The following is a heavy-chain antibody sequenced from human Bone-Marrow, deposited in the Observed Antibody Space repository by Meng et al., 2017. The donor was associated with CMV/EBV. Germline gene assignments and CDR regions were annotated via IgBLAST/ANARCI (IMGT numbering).Heavy chain of an antibody. Sequence: GSLRLSCAVYGGSFSGYYWSWIRQPQGKGLEWIGEINHSGSTNYNPSLKSRVTISVDTSKNQFSLKLSSVTAADTAVYYCARGGVPAAILYYYYYYGMDVWGQGTTVTVSS. J-gene: IGHJ6*02. CDR3: ARGGVPAAILYYYYYYGMDV. D-gene: IGHD2-2*02. CDR2: INHSGST. CDR1: GGSFSGYY. V-gene: IGHV4-34*01.